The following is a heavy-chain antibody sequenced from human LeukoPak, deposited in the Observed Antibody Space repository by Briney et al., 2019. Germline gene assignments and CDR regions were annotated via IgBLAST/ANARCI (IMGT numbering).Heavy chain of an antibody. J-gene: IGHJ4*02. V-gene: IGHV3-23*01. CDR2: ISGSGGST. CDR3: AKVPNCSGGSCYYHSTGYFDY. CDR1: GFTFSSYA. D-gene: IGHD2-15*01. Sequence: GGFLRLSCAASGFTFSSYAMSWVRQAPGKGLEWVSAISGSGGSTYYADSVKGRFTISRDNSKNTLYLQMNSLRAEDTAVYYCAKVPNCSGGSCYYHSTGYFDYWGQGTLVTVSS.